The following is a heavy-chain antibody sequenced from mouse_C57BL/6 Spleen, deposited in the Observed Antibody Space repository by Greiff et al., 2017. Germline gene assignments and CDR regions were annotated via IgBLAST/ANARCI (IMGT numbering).Heavy chain of an antibody. Sequence: EVMLVESGAELVRPGASVKLSCTASGFNIKDDYMHWVKQRPEQGLEWIGWIDPENGDTEYASKFQGKATITADTSSNTAYLQLSSLTSEDTAVYYCTTWRDYDAMDYWGQGTSVTVSS. CDR2: IDPENGDT. J-gene: IGHJ4*01. V-gene: IGHV14-4*01. CDR1: GFNIKDDY. CDR3: TTWRDYDAMDY.